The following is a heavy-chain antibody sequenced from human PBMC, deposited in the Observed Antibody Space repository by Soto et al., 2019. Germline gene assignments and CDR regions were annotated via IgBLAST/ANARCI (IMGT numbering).Heavy chain of an antibody. V-gene: IGHV3-74*01. CDR2: INGDGSDT. D-gene: IGHD2-15*01. J-gene: IGHJ3*02. CDR1: GFTFSSYW. Sequence: EVQLVESGGNLVQPGGSLRLSCGASGFTFSSYWMHWVRQAPGKGLVWVSCINGDGSDTRYADSVKGRFTISRDNAKNTLYLQMSSLRDEDTALYYCARDDSGPPAFDIWGQGIMVTVSS. CDR3: ARDDSGPPAFDI.